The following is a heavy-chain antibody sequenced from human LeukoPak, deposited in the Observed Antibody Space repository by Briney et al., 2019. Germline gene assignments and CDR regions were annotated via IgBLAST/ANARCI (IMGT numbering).Heavy chain of an antibody. V-gene: IGHV4-39*01. CDR3: ARQMGVGVWALDY. J-gene: IGHJ4*02. CDR1: GGSISTGNYW. Sequence: SETLSLTCDVSGGSISTGNYWWGWLRQPPGKGLEWIGIIFHTGKTHDNRSLRGRVSMSVDTSKNQFSLRLSAVTAADTAVYYCARQMGVGVWALDYWGQGALVTVSS. D-gene: IGHD3-16*01. CDR2: IFHTGKT.